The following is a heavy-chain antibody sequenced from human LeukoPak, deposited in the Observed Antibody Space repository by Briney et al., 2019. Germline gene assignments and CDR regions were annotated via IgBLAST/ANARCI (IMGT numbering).Heavy chain of an antibody. CDR1: GFSVGTDY. CDR2: VHSGGAT. V-gene: IGHV3-53*01. Sequence: GGSLRLSCEVSGFSVGTDYMTWLRQAPGKGLVWVSVVHSGGATFYADSVKGRFTISRDTSKDTVSLEMTNLRAEDTGVYYCARGYDFWSGSSSGVFDVWGQGTMVIVSS. J-gene: IGHJ3*01. CDR3: ARGYDFWSGSSSGVFDV. D-gene: IGHD3-3*01.